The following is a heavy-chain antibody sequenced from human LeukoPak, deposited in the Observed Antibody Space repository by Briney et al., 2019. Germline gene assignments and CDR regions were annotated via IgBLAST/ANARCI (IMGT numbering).Heavy chain of an antibody. D-gene: IGHD6-19*01. V-gene: IGHV6-1*01. Sequence: SQTLSLTCGISVDSVSSNNGAWNWIRQSPSRGLEWLGRTYYRSKWYNDYARSMKGRITISPDTSKNQFSLQMNSVTPEDTAVYYCARDVGTRGWYTFDYWGQGTLVTVSS. CDR3: ARDVGTRGWYTFDY. CDR1: VDSVSSNNGA. J-gene: IGHJ4*02. CDR2: TYYRSKWYN.